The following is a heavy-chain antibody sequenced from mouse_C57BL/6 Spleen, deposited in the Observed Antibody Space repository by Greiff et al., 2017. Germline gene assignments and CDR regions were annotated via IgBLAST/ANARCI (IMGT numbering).Heavy chain of an antibody. V-gene: IGHV1-81*01. J-gene: IGHJ3*01. CDR3: ARLDDGYPSWFAY. CDR2: IYPRSGNT. D-gene: IGHD2-3*01. CDR1: GYTFTSYG. Sequence: QVQLKESGAELARPGASVQLSCKASGYTFTSYGISWVKQRTGQGLEWIGEIYPRSGNTYYNEKFKGKATLTADKSSSTAYMELRSLTSEDSAVYFCARLDDGYPSWFAYWGQGTLVTVSA.